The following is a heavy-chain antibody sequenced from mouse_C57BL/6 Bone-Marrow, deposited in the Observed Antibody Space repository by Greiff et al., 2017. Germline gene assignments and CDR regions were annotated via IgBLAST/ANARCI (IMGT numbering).Heavy chain of an antibody. V-gene: IGHV1-59*01. Sequence: VQLQQPGAELVRPGTSVKLSCKASGYTFTSYWMHWVKQRPGQGLEWIGVIDPSDSYTNYNQKFKGKATLTVDTSSSTAYMQLSSLTSEDSAVYYCARWGTTVPFACWGQGTLVTVSA. CDR1: GYTFTSYW. D-gene: IGHD1-1*01. J-gene: IGHJ3*01. CDR2: IDPSDSYT. CDR3: ARWGTTVPFAC.